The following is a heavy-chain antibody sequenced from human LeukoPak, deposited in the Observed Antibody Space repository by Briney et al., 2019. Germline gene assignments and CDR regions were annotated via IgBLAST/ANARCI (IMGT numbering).Heavy chain of an antibody. CDR3: AKELADYYDSSGYPGKGAFDI. CDR1: GFTFSSYA. Sequence: GGSLRLSCAASGFTFSSYAMSWVRQAPGKGLEWVSAISGSGGSTYYADSVKGRFTIPRDNSKNTLYLQMNSLRAEDTAVYYCAKELADYYDSSGYPGKGAFDIWGQGTMVTVSS. J-gene: IGHJ3*02. V-gene: IGHV3-23*01. CDR2: ISGSGGST. D-gene: IGHD3-22*01.